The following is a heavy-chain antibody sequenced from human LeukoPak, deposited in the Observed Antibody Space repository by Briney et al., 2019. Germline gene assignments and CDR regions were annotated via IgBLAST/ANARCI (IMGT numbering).Heavy chain of an antibody. CDR1: GFTFSSYA. V-gene: IGHV3-23*01. J-gene: IGHJ4*02. Sequence: GGSLRLSCVASGFTFSSYAMSWVRQAPGKGLEWVSGISGSGGSTYYADSVKGRITISRDNSKNTLYLQMNSLGAEDTAVYYCARGYSYGWGYWGQGTLVTVSS. D-gene: IGHD5-18*01. CDR2: ISGSGGST. CDR3: ARGYSYGWGY.